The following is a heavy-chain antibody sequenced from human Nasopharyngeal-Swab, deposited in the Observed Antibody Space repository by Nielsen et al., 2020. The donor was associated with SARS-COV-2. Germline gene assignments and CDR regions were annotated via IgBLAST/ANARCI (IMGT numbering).Heavy chain of an antibody. Sequence: SETLSLTCTASGGSIRSYYWSWIRQPPGKGLEWIGYIYYSGSTNYNPSLKSRVTISVDTSKNQFSLQVNSVTAADTAVYYCARDRLSGLDYWGQGTLVTVSS. V-gene: IGHV4-59*01. CDR1: GGSIRSYY. J-gene: IGHJ4*02. D-gene: IGHD6-19*01. CDR3: ARDRLSGLDY. CDR2: IYYSGST.